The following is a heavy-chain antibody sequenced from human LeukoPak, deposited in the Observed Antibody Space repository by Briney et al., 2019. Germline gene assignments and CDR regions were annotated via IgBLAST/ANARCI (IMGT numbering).Heavy chain of an antibody. D-gene: IGHD1-20*01. J-gene: IGHJ4*02. CDR3: VRSVYNWNDVDY. Sequence: GGSLRPSCAAPGFTFSDYYMSWIRQAPGKGLEWVSYISSTVITVYYADSVTGRFTISRDNAKNSLYLQMNSLRAEDTAVYYCVRSVYNWNDVDYWGQGTLVTVSS. CDR2: ISSTVITV. V-gene: IGHV3-11*01. CDR1: GFTFSDYY.